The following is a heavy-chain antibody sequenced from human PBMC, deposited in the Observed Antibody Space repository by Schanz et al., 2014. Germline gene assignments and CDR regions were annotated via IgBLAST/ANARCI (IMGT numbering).Heavy chain of an antibody. CDR2: IWYDGSNK. V-gene: IGHV3-30*02. D-gene: IGHD2-21*01. J-gene: IGHJ4*02. CDR3: AKDSVLVATGHDYFDY. Sequence: QVQLVESGGGVAQPGGSLRLSCAVSGFTVSSNYMSWVRQTPGKGLEWMAFIWYDGSNKIYADSVKGRFTISRDNSNNTLFLQMSSLRVEDTAIYYCAKDSVLVATGHDYFDYWGQGTLVTVSS. CDR1: GFTVSSNY.